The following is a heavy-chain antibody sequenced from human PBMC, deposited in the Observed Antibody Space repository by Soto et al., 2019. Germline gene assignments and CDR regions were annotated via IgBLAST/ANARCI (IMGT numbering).Heavy chain of an antibody. J-gene: IGHJ6*02. V-gene: IGHV3-30-3*01. CDR3: ARASSSNYYYYYGMDV. D-gene: IGHD6-6*01. CDR2: ISYDGSNK. CDR1: GFTFSSYA. Sequence: QVQLVESGGGVVQPGRSLRLSCAASGFTFSSYAMHWVRQAPGKGLEWVAVISYDGSNKYYADSVKGRFTISRDNSKNTLYLQMNSLRAEDTAVYYCARASSSNYYYYYGMDVWGQGTTVTVSS.